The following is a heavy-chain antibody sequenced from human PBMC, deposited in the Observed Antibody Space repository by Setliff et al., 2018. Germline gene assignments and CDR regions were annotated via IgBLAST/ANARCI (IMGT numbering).Heavy chain of an antibody. D-gene: IGHD2-15*01. V-gene: IGHV1-8*02. CDR3: AREAKRNVVVVVAATPVY. J-gene: IGHJ4*02. CDR2: MNPNSGNT. Sequence: ASVKVSCKASGYTFTSYDINWVRQATGQGLEWMGWMNPNSGNTGYAQKFQGRVTMTRDTSTSTVYMELSSLRSEDTAVYYCAREAKRNVVVVVAATPVYWGQGTLVTVSS. CDR1: GYTFTSYD.